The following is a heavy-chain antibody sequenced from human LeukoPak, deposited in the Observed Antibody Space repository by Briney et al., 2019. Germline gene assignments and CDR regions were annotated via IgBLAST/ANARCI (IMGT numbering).Heavy chain of an antibody. CDR1: GFRFSSYG. J-gene: IGHJ4*02. CDR3: AKERAAAVEGYFDY. D-gene: IGHD6-13*01. CDR2: IWYDGSNK. V-gene: IGHV3-33*06. Sequence: GGSLRLSCAASGFRFSSYGIHWVRQAPGKGLEWVAVIWYDGSNKYYADSVKGRFTICRDNSKNTLYLQMNSLRAEDTAVYYCAKERAAAVEGYFDYWGQGTLVTVCS.